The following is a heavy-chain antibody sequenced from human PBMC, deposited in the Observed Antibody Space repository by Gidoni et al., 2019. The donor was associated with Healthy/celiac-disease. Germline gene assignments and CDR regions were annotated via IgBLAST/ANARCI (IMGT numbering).Heavy chain of an antibody. V-gene: IGHV2-5*01. Sequence: QITFKESFPTLLKPTQTRTLTCTFSGFSLSSSGVGVGWFRQPPGKALALLTLIYWYDDKRYSPSLKSRLTITKDTTKHQVVITMTNMDPVDTAKYYCAHSWRDDYGDYPNAYWGQGTMVTVSS. J-gene: IGHJ4*02. CDR1: GFSLSSSGVG. D-gene: IGHD4-17*01. CDR3: AHSWRDDYGDYPNAY. CDR2: IYWYDDK.